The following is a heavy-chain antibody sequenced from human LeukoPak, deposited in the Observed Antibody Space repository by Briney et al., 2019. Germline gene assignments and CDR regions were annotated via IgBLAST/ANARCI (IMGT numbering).Heavy chain of an antibody. V-gene: IGHV4-39*07. D-gene: IGHD2-2*01. CDR2: IYYSGSN. CDR1: GCSISSSSYY. CDR3: ARDFRDIVVVPAAMSYFDY. Sequence: SETLSLTCTVSGCSISSSSYYWGWIRQPPGKGLEWIGSIYYSGSNYYNPSLKSRVIISVDTSKNQFSLKLSSVTAADTAVYYCARDFRDIVVVPAAMSYFDYWGQGTLVTVSS. J-gene: IGHJ4*02.